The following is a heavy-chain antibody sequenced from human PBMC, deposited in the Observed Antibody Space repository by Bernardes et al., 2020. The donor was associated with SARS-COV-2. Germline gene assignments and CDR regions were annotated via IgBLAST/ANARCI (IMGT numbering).Heavy chain of an antibody. V-gene: IGHV3-33*01. Sequence: GGSLRLSCAASGFTFSSYGMHWVRQAPGKGLEWVAVIWYDGSNKYYADSVKGRFTISRDNSKNTLYLQMNSLRAEDTAVYYCARDRVGATGWDYYFDYWGQGTLVTVSS. CDR1: GFTFSSYG. J-gene: IGHJ4*02. CDR3: ARDRVGATGWDYYFDY. D-gene: IGHD1-26*01. CDR2: IWYDGSNK.